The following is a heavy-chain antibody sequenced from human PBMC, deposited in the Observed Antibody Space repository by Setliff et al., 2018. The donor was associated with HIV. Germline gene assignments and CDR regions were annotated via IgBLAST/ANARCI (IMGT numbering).Heavy chain of an antibody. Sequence: LSLTCSVSGASMSGFYWNWIRQPAGKGLEWIGRIHSGGITNHNPSLKSRVTISVDTSKNQFSLKMNSATAADTALYYCAREPATYNGYNWDYYGTDLWGQGTTVTVSS. CDR2: IHSGGIT. V-gene: IGHV4-4*07. CDR1: GASMSGFY. J-gene: IGHJ6*02. D-gene: IGHD5-12*01. CDR3: AREPATYNGYNWDYYGTDL.